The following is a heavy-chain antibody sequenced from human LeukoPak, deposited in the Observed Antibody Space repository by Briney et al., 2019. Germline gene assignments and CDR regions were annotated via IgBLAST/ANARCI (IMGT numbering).Heavy chain of an antibody. CDR2: INPNSGGT. CDR1: GYTFTGYY. Sequence: RRASVKVSCKASGYTFTGYYMHWVRQAPGQGLEWMGWINPNSGGTNYAQRFQGRVTMTRDTSINTAYMELSRLRSDDTAVYYCARDHPNYYMDVWGKGTTVTVSS. CDR3: ARDHPNYYMDV. J-gene: IGHJ6*03. V-gene: IGHV1-2*02.